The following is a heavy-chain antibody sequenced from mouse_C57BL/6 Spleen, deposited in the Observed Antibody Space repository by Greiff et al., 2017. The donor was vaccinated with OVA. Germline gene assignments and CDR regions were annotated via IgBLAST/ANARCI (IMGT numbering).Heavy chain of an antibody. D-gene: IGHD1-2*01. CDR2: IYRGDGDT. CDR1: GYAFSSSW. CDR3: ARVDEEDGGPGFGY. J-gene: IGHJ3*01. V-gene: IGHV1-82*01. Sequence: VQLQQSGPELVKPGASVKISCKASGYAFSSSWMNWVKQRPGKGLEWIGRIYRGDGDTEYNGAFKGKATLTADKYTRTAYMQLSSRTSEDSAIYFCARVDEEDGGPGFGYWGQGTLVTVSA.